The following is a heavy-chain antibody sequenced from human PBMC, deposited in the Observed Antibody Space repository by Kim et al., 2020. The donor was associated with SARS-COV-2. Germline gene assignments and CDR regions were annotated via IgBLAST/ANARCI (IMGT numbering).Heavy chain of an antibody. J-gene: IGHJ4*02. Sequence: GGSLRLSCAASGFTFSSYAMSWVRQAPGKGLEWVSAISGSGGSTYYADSVKGRFTISRDNSKNTLYLQMNSLRAEDTAVYYCAKDKRKWFGGLYLADYWGQGTLVTVSS. V-gene: IGHV3-23*01. CDR3: AKDKRKWFGGLYLADY. D-gene: IGHD3-10*01. CDR1: GFTFSSYA. CDR2: ISGSGGST.